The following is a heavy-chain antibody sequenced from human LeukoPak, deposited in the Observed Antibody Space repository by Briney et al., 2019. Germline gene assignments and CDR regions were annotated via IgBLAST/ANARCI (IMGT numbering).Heavy chain of an antibody. CDR2: ISSSGSTI. D-gene: IGHD3-22*01. V-gene: IGHV3-48*03. J-gene: IGHJ4*02. CDR3: ARDYYDSSGYETGAVH. Sequence: GGSLRLSCAASGFTFSSYEMNWVRQAPGKGLEWVSYISSSGSTIYYADSVKGRFTISRDNAKNSLYLQMNSLRAEDTAVYYCARDYYDSSGYETGAVHWGQGTLVTVSS. CDR1: GFTFSSYE.